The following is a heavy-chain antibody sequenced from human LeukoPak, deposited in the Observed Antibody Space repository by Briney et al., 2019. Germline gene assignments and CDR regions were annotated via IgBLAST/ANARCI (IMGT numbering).Heavy chain of an antibody. CDR3: ASGYSNYVLDY. J-gene: IGHJ4*02. D-gene: IGHD4-11*01. CDR1: GGTFSSYA. V-gene: IGHV1-69*13. CDR2: IIPIFGTA. Sequence: GASVKVSCKASGGTFSSYAISWVRQAPGQGLEWMGGIIPIFGTANYAQKFQGRVTITADESTSTAYMELSSLRSEDTAVYYCASGYSNYVLDYWGQGTLVTVSS.